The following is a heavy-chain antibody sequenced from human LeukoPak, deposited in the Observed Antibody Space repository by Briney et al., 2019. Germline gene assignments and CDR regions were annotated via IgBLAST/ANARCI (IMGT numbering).Heavy chain of an antibody. CDR3: AKSPTAAAAPYYFDY. CDR2: ISWNSGSI. CDR1: GFTFDDYA. Sequence: SLRLSCAASGFTFDDYAMHWVRQAPGKGLEWVSGISWNSGSIGYADSVKGRFTISRDNAKNSLYLQMNSLRAEDTALYYCAKSPTAAAAPYYFDYWGQGTLVTVSS. D-gene: IGHD6-13*01. V-gene: IGHV3-9*01. J-gene: IGHJ4*02.